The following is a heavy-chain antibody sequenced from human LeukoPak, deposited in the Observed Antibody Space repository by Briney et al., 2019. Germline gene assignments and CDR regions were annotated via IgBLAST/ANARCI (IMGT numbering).Heavy chain of an antibody. CDR3: ARGGAARPDY. CDR2: ISSSSSNI. CDR1: GFTFSDYY. Sequence: GGSLRLSCVASGFTFSDYYMSWIRQAPGKGLEWVSYISSSSSNINYADSVRGRFTISRDNAKNSLYLHMDSLRVEDMAVYYCARGGAARPDYWGQGTLVTVSS. D-gene: IGHD6-6*01. J-gene: IGHJ4*02. V-gene: IGHV3-11*06.